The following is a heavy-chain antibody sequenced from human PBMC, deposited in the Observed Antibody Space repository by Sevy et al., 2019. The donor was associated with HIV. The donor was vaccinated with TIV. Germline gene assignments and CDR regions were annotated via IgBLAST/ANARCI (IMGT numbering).Heavy chain of an antibody. CDR3: VRDFDKDDSGYSDWFDS. Sequence: GGSLRLSCAASGFSFSIYWMSWVRQAPGKGLKWVASTKEDGSERKYVDSVKGRFIISRDNAKNALYLQMNSLRAEDTAVYYCVRDFDKDDSGYSDWFDSWGQGTLVTVSS. CDR1: GFSFSIYW. CDR2: TKEDGSER. J-gene: IGHJ5*01. V-gene: IGHV3-7*01. D-gene: IGHD3-22*01.